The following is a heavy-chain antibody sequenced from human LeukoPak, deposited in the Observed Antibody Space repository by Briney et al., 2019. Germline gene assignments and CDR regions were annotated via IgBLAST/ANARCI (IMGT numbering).Heavy chain of an antibody. J-gene: IGHJ1*01. Sequence: GGSLRLSCAASGFTFSSYAMSWVRQAPGKGXXXVSAISGSGGSXXXXXXXXXRFTISRDNSKNTLYLQMNSLRAEDTAVYYCAKLAVSEYFQHWGQGTLVTVSS. CDR3: AKLAVSEYFQH. CDR1: GFTFSSYA. V-gene: IGHV3-23*01. CDR2: ISGSGGSX.